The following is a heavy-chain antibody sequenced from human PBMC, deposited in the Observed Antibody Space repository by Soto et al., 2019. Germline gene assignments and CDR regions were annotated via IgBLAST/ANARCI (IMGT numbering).Heavy chain of an antibody. V-gene: IGHV1-3*01. CDR1: GYSFTIYA. D-gene: IGHD2-15*01. CDR3: ARGGSGDSCYFDY. J-gene: IGHJ4*02. Sequence: ASVKVSCKASGYSFTIYAIHWVRQAPGQRLEWMGWINAGNGNTKYSQKFQGRVTITRDTSASTAYMELSSLRSEDTAVYYCARGGSGDSCYFDYWGQGTLVTV. CDR2: INAGNGNT.